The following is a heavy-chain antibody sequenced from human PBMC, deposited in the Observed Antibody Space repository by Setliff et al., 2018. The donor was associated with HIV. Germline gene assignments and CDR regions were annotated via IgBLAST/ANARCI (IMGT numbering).Heavy chain of an antibody. CDR2: IYTSGST. J-gene: IGHJ4*02. Sequence: PSETLSLTCSVSGGSISSGTYYWGWIRQPPGKGLEWIGRIYTSGSTNYNPSLESRVTISLDTSKDQLSLKLTSVTAADTALYYCARGGGYYKLDYWGRGTLVTVSS. CDR3: ARGGGYYKLDY. CDR1: GGSISSGTYY. V-gene: IGHV4-61*02. D-gene: IGHD3-10*01.